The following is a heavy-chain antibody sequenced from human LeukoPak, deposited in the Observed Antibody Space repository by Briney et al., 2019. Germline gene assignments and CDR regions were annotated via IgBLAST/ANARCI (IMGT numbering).Heavy chain of an antibody. V-gene: IGHV3-23*01. CDR3: ARGRPWAAFDI. D-gene: IGHD1-26*01. CDR2: ISNSGGFT. Sequence: GGSLRLSCAASGFTFSIYAMSWVRQAPGKGLEWVSAISNSGGFTYYADSVKGRFTISRDNANNALYLQMNSLRAEDTAVYYCARGRPWAAFDIWGQGTMVTVSS. CDR1: GFTFSIYA. J-gene: IGHJ3*02.